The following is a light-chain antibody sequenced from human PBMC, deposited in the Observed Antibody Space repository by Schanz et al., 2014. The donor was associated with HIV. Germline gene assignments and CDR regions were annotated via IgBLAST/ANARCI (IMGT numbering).Light chain of an antibody. CDR3: NSYTSSSTLVV. V-gene: IGLV2-14*01. CDR1: SGDVGGYKH. Sequence: QSAPTPPASVSGSPGQSIAISCTGTSGDVGGYKHVSWYQQHPHKAPQLIIYEGTKRPSGVSNRFSGSKSGNTASLTISGLQAEDEADYYCNSYTSSSTLVVFGGGTKLTVL. J-gene: IGLJ2*01. CDR2: EGT.